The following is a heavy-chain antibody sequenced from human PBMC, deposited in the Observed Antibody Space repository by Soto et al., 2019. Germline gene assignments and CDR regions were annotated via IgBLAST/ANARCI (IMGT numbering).Heavy chain of an antibody. CDR1: GFSFSDYY. CDR3: ARDLGYGLFDY. J-gene: IGHJ4*02. V-gene: IGHV3-11*05. Sequence: GSLRLSCAASGFSFSDYYMMWVRQAPVKGLEWVSDISTSGSYRNYADSVKGRFTVSRDNAKNSLFLQMNSLRAGDAAVYYCARDLGYGLFDYWGQGTLVTVS. CDR2: ISTSGSYR. D-gene: IGHD5-18*01.